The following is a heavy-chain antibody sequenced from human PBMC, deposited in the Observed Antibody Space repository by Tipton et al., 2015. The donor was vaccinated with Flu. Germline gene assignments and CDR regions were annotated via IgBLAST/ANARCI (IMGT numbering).Heavy chain of an antibody. V-gene: IGHV4-59*01. J-gene: IGHJ6*02. CDR3: ARELNYGMDV. Sequence: TLSLTCTVSGGSISSYYWSRIRQPPGKGLEWIGYIYYSGSTNHNPSLKSRVTISVDTSKNQFSLKLSPVTAADTAVYYCARELNYGMDVWGQGTTVTVSS. CDR2: IYYSGST. CDR1: GGSISSYY.